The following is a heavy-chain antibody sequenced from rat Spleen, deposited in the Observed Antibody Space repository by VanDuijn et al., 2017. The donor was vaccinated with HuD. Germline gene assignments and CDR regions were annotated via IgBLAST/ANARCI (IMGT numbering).Heavy chain of an antibody. Sequence: QVQLMESGPGLVQPSETLSLTCTVSGFSLTSYNVHWVRQPPGKSLMWMGTVWASGNTNFNSAVQSRLRISRDTSKSQVFLRMNSLQPEDTGTYYWVRHEPQDYFAYWGQGLLVTVSS. V-gene: IGHV2-72*01. CDR2: VWASGNT. CDR1: GFSLTSYN. CDR3: VRHEPQDYFAY. J-gene: IGHJ2*01.